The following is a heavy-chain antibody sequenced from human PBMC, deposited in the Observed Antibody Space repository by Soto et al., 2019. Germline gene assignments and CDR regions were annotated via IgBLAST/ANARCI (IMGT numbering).Heavy chain of an antibody. J-gene: IGHJ4*02. CDR2: IYYSGST. Sequence: SETLSLTCTVSGGSISSSNYYWGWIRQPPGKGLEWIGTIYYSGSTYYNPSLKSRVTISVDTSKNQFSLKLTSVTAADTAVYYCARDKITGLFDYWGQGTLVTVSS. V-gene: IGHV4-39*07. CDR1: GGSISSSNYY. D-gene: IGHD2-8*02. CDR3: ARDKITGLFDY.